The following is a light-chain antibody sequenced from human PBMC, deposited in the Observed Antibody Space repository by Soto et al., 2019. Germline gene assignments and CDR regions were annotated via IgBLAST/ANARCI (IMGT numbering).Light chain of an antibody. CDR1: SSNLGAGFD. Sequence: PPSVARTPGQMVTMSCTGISSNLGAGFDVHWYQQLPGTAPKLLIYNTNRPSGVADRFSGSKSGTSASLAITGLQGEDEPEYHCQSYDSSLSGYVFGTGTKVT. CDR3: QSYDSSLSGYV. V-gene: IGLV1-40*01. CDR2: NT. J-gene: IGLJ1*01.